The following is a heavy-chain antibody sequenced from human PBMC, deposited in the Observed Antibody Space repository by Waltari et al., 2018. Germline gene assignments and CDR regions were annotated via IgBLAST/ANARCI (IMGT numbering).Heavy chain of an antibody. J-gene: IGHJ1*01. D-gene: IGHD1-1*01. CDR1: GFTFSSYS. V-gene: IGHV3-48*04. CDR2: ISSSSSTI. Sequence: EVQLVESGGGLVQPGGSLRLSCAASGFTFSSYSMNWVRQAPGKGLEWVSYISSSSSTIYYADSVKGRFTISRDNAKNSLYLQMNSLRAEDTAVYYSARAPGTLGYFQHWGQGTLVTVSS. CDR3: ARAPGTLGYFQH.